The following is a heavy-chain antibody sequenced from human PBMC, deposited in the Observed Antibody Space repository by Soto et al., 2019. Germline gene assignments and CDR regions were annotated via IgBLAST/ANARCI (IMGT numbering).Heavy chain of an antibody. CDR1: GYTFTSYY. Sequence: VASVKVSCKASGYTFTSYYMHWVRQAPGQGLEWMGIINPSGGSTSYAQKFQGRVTMTRDTSTSTVYMELSSLRSEDTAVYYCAREGITGTTGRGYCYGMDVWGQGAPVTVYS. V-gene: IGHV1-46*01. D-gene: IGHD1-7*01. CDR3: AREGITGTTGRGYCYGMDV. J-gene: IGHJ6*02. CDR2: INPSGGST.